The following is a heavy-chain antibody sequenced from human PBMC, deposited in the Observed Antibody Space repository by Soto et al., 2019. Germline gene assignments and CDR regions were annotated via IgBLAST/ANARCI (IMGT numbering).Heavy chain of an antibody. D-gene: IGHD3-10*01. CDR2: IYYSGST. V-gene: IGHV4-59*01. Sequence: SETLSLTCTVSGGSISSYYWSWIRQPPGKGLEWIGYIYYSGSTNYNPSLKSRVTISVDTSKNQFSLKLSSVTAADTAVYYCAREQRVLWFGELHERYFDYWGQGTLVTVSS. CDR1: GGSISSYY. CDR3: AREQRVLWFGELHERYFDY. J-gene: IGHJ4*02.